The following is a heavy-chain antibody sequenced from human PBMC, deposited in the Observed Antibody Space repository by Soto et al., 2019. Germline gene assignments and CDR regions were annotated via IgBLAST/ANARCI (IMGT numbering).Heavy chain of an antibody. CDR1: GGSFSGYY. J-gene: IGHJ5*02. CDR3: ARVLFGRGNWFDP. CDR2: INHSGST. Sequence: SXTLSLTFAVYGGSFSGYYWTWVRQPPGTGLEWIGEINHSGSTNYNPSLKSRVTISVDTSKNQFSLKLTSVTAADTAVYYCARVLFGRGNWFDPWGQGTLVTVSS. V-gene: IGHV4-34*01. D-gene: IGHD3-3*01.